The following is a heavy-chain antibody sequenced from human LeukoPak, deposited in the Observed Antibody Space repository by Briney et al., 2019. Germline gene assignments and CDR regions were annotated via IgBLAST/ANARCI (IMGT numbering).Heavy chain of an antibody. CDR2: IHHSGNT. CDR3: ARIDWTPDS. J-gene: IGHJ4*02. Sequence: SETLSLTCTVSGYSISSGYYWGWIRQPPGKGLEWIGTIHHSGNTYYNPSLQSRVTVSVDTSRNQFSLRVYSVTAADTGAYYCARIDWTPDSWGQGTLVTVSS. V-gene: IGHV4-38-2*02. CDR1: GYSISSGYY. D-gene: IGHD1-1*01.